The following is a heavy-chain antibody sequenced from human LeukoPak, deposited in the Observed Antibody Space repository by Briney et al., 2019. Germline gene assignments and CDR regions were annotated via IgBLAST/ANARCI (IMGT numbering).Heavy chain of an antibody. J-gene: IGHJ4*02. D-gene: IGHD6-13*01. CDR3: ARGSEAAAGAFDY. CDR1: GFTFSSYA. Sequence: GGSLRLSCAASGFTFSSYAMSWVRQAPGKGLEWVSAISGSGGSTYYADSVKGRSTVSRDNSKDTVSLQLNSLRAEDTAVYYCARGSEAAAGAFDYWGQGALVTVPS. CDR2: ISGSGGST. V-gene: IGHV3-23*01.